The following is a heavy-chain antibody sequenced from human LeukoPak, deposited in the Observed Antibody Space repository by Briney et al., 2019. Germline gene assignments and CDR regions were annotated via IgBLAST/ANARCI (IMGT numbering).Heavy chain of an antibody. Sequence: GESLKISCKGAGYSFTSYWIGWVRQMPGKGLECMGIIYPGDSDTRYSPSFQGQVTISGDKSISTAYLQWSSLKASDTAMYYCARPYSSGRIDAFDIWGQGTMVTVSS. CDR3: ARPYSSGRIDAFDI. CDR2: IYPGDSDT. J-gene: IGHJ3*02. D-gene: IGHD6-19*01. CDR1: GYSFTSYW. V-gene: IGHV5-51*01.